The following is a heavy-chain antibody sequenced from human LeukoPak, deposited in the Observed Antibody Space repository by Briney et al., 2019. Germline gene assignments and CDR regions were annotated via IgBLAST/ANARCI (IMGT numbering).Heavy chain of an antibody. Sequence: PGGSLRLSCPASGFTLSTYRMNWVRQAPGKGLEWVSYISSSGNTIYYADSVKGRFTISRDNAKNSLFLQMNSLRAEDTAVYYCARRRDFDYWGQGTLVAVSS. J-gene: IGHJ4*02. V-gene: IGHV3-48*04. CDR1: GFTLSTYR. CDR2: ISSSGNTI. D-gene: IGHD6-6*01. CDR3: ARRRDFDY.